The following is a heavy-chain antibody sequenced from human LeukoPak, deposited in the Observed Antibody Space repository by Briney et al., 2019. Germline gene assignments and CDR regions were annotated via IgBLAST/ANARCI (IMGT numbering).Heavy chain of an antibody. Sequence: SETLSLTCTVSGGSISSSSYYWGWIRQPPGKGLEWIGSIYYSGSTYYNPSLKSRVTISVDTSKNQFSLKLSSVTAADTAVYYCARSSIKDYWGQGTLVTVSS. CDR2: IYYSGST. V-gene: IGHV4-39*01. D-gene: IGHD6-6*01. CDR3: ARSSIKDY. J-gene: IGHJ4*02. CDR1: GGSISSSSYY.